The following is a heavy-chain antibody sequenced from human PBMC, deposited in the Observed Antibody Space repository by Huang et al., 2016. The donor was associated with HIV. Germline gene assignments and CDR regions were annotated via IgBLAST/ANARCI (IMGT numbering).Heavy chain of an antibody. CDR2: KREYSGQK. CDR1: DFDFSSYW. Sequence: EVQLVESGGGLVQPGGSLRFSCAASDFDFSSYWMMWLRQVTGKGLEWVASKREYSGQKDYLDSVKGRFIISRDNPKKSLYLQMNNLRAEDAAVYYCARDPFIKAFDIWGQGTLVTVSS. CDR3: ARDPFIKAFDI. V-gene: IGHV3-7*01. J-gene: IGHJ3*02.